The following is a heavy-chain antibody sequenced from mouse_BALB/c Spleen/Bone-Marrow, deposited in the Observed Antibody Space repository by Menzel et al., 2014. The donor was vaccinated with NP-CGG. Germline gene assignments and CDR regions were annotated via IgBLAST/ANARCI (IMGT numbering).Heavy chain of an antibody. V-gene: IGHV1-67*01. CDR1: GYTFTDYA. CDR2: ISTYSGNT. J-gene: IGHJ1*01. CDR3: ARRTNLQGDFDA. D-gene: IGHD1-3*01. Sequence: QVQLQQSGPELVRPGASVKISCKGSGYTFTDYAMHWVKQSHAKSLEWIGVISTYSGNTNYNQKFKGKATMTVDKSSSTAYMELARLTSEDSAIYYCARRTNLQGDFDAWGAGTTVTVSS.